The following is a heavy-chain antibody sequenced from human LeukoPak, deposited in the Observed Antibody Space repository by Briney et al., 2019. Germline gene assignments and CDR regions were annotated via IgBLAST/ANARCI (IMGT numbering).Heavy chain of an antibody. CDR2: INHSGST. D-gene: IGHD2-21*01. CDR1: GGSFSGYY. J-gene: IGHJ5*02. CDR3: ARDSLNWFDP. V-gene: IGHV4-34*01. Sequence: NPSETLSLTCAVYGGSFSGYYWSWIRQPPGKGLEWIGEINHSGSTNYIPPLKSRVTISLDTSKNQFSLKLSSVTAADTAVYYCARDSLNWFDPWGQGTLVTVSS.